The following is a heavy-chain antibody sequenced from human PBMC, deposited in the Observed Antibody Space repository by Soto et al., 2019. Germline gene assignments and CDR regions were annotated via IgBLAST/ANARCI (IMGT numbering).Heavy chain of an antibody. V-gene: IGHV4-34*01. CDR3: ARASVWWFGEPLFRNRYNWFDP. Sequence: SETMCLTCAVDGGSFSGYYWSWIRKPPGKGLEWIGEINHSGSTNYNPSLKSRVTISVDTSKNQFSLKLSSVTAADTAVYYCARASVWWFGEPLFRNRYNWFDPWGQGTLVTVS. D-gene: IGHD3-10*01. J-gene: IGHJ5*02. CDR1: GGSFSGYY. CDR2: INHSGST.